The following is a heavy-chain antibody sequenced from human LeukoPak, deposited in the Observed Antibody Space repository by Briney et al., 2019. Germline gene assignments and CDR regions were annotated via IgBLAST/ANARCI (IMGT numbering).Heavy chain of an antibody. CDR3: ARETKRNTVTTGY. V-gene: IGHV3-33*01. CDR2: IWYDGNNK. CDR1: GFTFSGYG. J-gene: IGHJ4*02. Sequence: GGSLRLSCAASGFTFSGYGMHWVRQAPDKGLEWVAVIWYDGNNKYYADSVKGRFTISRDNPKNTLYLQMNSLRAEDTAVYYCARETKRNTVTTGYWGQGTLVTVSS. D-gene: IGHD4-17*01.